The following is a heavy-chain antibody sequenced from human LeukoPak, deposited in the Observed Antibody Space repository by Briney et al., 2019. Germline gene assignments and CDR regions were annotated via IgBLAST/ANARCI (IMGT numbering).Heavy chain of an antibody. CDR3: ARSPVTTVDWFDP. V-gene: IGHV4-30-4*01. D-gene: IGHD4-17*01. J-gene: IGHJ5*02. CDR2: IYYSGST. Sequence: PSQTLSLTCTVSGVSISSGDYYWSWIRQPPGKGLEWIGYIYYSGSTYYNPSLKSRVTISVDKSKNQFSLKLSSVTAADTAVYYCARSPVTTVDWFDPWGQGTLVTVSS. CDR1: GVSISSGDYY.